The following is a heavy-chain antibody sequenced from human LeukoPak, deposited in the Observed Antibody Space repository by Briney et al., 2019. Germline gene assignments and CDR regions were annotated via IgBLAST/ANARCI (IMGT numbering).Heavy chain of an antibody. Sequence: GGSLRLSCAASGFTFSSYAMSWVRQAPGKGLEWVSAISGSGGSTYYADSVKGRFTISRDNTKNSLYLRMISPRAEDTAVYYCATGKWSFEYWGQGTLVTVSS. J-gene: IGHJ4*02. CDR1: GFTFSSYA. V-gene: IGHV3-23*01. CDR3: ATGKWSFEY. CDR2: ISGSGGST. D-gene: IGHD2-8*01.